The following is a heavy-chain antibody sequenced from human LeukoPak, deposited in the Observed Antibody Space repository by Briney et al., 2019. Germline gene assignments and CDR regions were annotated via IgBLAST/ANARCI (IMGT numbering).Heavy chain of an antibody. V-gene: IGHV4-39*07. Sequence: SETLSLTCTVSGGSISSSSYYWGWIRQPPGKGLEWIGSIYYSGSTYYNPSLKSRVTISVDTSKNQFSLKLSSVTAADTAVYYCARDRGWGVIDYWGQGTLVTVSS. CDR3: ARDRGWGVIDY. J-gene: IGHJ4*02. CDR1: GGSISSSSYY. CDR2: IYYSGST. D-gene: IGHD3-10*01.